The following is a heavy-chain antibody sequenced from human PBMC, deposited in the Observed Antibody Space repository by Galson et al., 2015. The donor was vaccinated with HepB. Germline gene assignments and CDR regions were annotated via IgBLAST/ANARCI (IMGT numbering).Heavy chain of an antibody. V-gene: IGHV7-4-1*02. CDR1: GYTFTSYA. D-gene: IGHD6-13*01. Sequence: SVKVSCKASGYTFTSYAMNWVRQAPGQGLEWMGWINTNTGNPTYAQGFTGRFVFSLDTSVSTAYLQISSLKAEDTAVYYCARPIAAAGPVPFDYWGQGTLVTVSS. CDR3: ARPIAAAGPVPFDY. J-gene: IGHJ4*02. CDR2: INTNTGNP.